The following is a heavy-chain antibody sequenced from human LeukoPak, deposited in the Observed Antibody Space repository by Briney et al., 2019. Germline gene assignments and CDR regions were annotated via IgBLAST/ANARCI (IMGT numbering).Heavy chain of an antibody. J-gene: IGHJ4*02. V-gene: IGHV3-48*01. Sequence: PGESLRLSCAASGFTFSDYSMNWVRQAPGKGLEWVSYITTSSDTKYYADSVKGRFTISRDNAKNSLYLQMNSLRAEDTAVYYCARPHPNNYDSSGYYSWNDYLGQGTLVTVSS. CDR3: ARPHPNNYDSSGYYSWNDY. CDR1: GFTFSDYS. CDR2: ITTSSDTK. D-gene: IGHD3-22*01.